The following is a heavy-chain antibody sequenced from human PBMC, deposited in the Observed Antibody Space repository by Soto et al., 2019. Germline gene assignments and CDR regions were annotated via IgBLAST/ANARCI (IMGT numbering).Heavy chain of an antibody. Sequence: GGSLRLSCAASGFTFSSYGMHWVRQAPGKGLEWVAVISYDGSNKYYADSVKGRFTISRDNSKNTLYLQMNSLRAEDTAVYYCAKERLAAAGKFYYGMDVWGQGTTVTVSS. V-gene: IGHV3-30*18. J-gene: IGHJ6*02. CDR3: AKERLAAAGKFYYGMDV. CDR1: GFTFSSYG. CDR2: ISYDGSNK. D-gene: IGHD6-13*01.